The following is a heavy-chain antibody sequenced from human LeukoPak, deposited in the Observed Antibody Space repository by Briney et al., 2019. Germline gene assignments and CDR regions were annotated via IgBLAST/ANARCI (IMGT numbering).Heavy chain of an antibody. Sequence: SETLSLTCTVSGGSISSYYWSWIRQPPGKGLQWIGYIYYSGSTNYNPSLKSRVTISVDTSKNQFSLRLSSVTAADTVVYYCARLAPGYGDSDTDYWGQGTLVTVSS. J-gene: IGHJ4*02. D-gene: IGHD4-17*01. CDR2: IYYSGST. CDR1: GGSISSYY. CDR3: ARLAPGYGDSDTDY. V-gene: IGHV4-59*08.